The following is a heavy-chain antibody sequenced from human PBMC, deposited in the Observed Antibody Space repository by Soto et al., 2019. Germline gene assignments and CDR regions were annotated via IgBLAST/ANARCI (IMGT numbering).Heavy chain of an antibody. CDR3: ARMGYSSGWGSFDY. J-gene: IGHJ4*02. Sequence: SGPTLVNPTQTLTLTCTFSGFSLSTSGICVSWIRQPPGKALEWLARIDWDDDKYYSTYLKTRVTISKDTSKNQVVLRMTNMDPVDTATYYCARMGYSSGWGSFDYWGQGTLVTVSS. CDR1: GFSLSTSGIC. D-gene: IGHD6-19*01. V-gene: IGHV2-70*11. CDR2: IDWDDDK.